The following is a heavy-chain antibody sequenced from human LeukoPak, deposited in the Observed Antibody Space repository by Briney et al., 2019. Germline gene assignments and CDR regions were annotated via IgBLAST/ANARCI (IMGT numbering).Heavy chain of an antibody. CDR3: ARGHDYVWGSYQGGYFDY. V-gene: IGHV4-59*01. CDR1: GGSISSYY. CDR2: IYYSGST. J-gene: IGHJ4*02. Sequence: PSETLSLTCTVSGGSISSYYWSWIRQPPGKGLEWIGYIYYSGSTNYNPSLKSRVTISVDTSKNQFSLKLSSVTAADTAVYYCARGHDYVWGSYQGGYFDYWGQGPLVTVSS. D-gene: IGHD3-16*02.